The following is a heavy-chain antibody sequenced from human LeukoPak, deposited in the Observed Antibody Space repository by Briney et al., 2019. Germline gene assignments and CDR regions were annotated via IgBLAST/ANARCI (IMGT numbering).Heavy chain of an antibody. CDR2: IYYSGST. CDR1: GGSISSYY. D-gene: IGHD3-22*01. V-gene: IGHV4-59*12. J-gene: IGHJ4*02. CDR3: ARDLYYYDSSGYYVY. Sequence: SETLSLTCTVSGGSISSYYWSWIRQPPGKGLEWIGYIYYSGSTNYNPSLKSRVTISVDTSKNQFSLKLSSVTAADTAVYYCARDLYYYDSSGYYVYWGQGTLVTVSS.